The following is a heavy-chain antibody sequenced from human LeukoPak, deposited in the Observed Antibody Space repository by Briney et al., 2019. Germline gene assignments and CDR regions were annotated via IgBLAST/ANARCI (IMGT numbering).Heavy chain of an antibody. Sequence: PSETLSLTCTVSGGSISSYYWGWIRQPPGEGLEWIGYIYYSGSTNYNPSLKSRVTISVHTSKNQFSLRLSSVTAADTAVYYCARHLVSRSRPNYFDYWGQGTLVTVSS. CDR3: ARHLVSRSRPNYFDY. V-gene: IGHV4-59*01. CDR1: GGSISSYY. D-gene: IGHD6-6*01. CDR2: IYYSGST. J-gene: IGHJ4*02.